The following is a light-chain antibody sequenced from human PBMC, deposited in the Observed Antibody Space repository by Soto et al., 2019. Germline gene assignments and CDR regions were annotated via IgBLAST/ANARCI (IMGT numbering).Light chain of an antibody. Sequence: DIQLTQSPSFLSASVGDRVTITCRASQGISSYLAWYQQKPGKAPKLLIYAASTLQSVVPSRFSGSGSGTEFTLTISSLQPEDVATYYCQQLNSYPFLTFGGGTKVEIK. CDR2: AAS. CDR1: QGISSY. V-gene: IGKV1-9*01. CDR3: QQLNSYPFLT. J-gene: IGKJ4*01.